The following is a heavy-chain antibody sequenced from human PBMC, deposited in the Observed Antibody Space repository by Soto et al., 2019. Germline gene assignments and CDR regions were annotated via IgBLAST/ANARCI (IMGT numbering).Heavy chain of an antibody. CDR3: VRVPTMTNDAFDI. CDR2: IYYSGST. CDR1: GGSISSYY. J-gene: IGHJ3*02. D-gene: IGHD3-22*01. V-gene: IGHV4-59*01. Sequence: PSETLSLTCPVSGGSISSYYWSWIRQPPGKGLEWIGYIYYSGSTNYNPSLKSRVTISVDTSKNQFSLKLSSVTAADTAVYYCVRVPTMTNDAFDIWGQGTMVTVSS.